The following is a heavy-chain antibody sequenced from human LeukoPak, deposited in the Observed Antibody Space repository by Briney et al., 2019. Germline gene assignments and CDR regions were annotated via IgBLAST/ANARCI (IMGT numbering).Heavy chain of an antibody. CDR3: ARGRSRLLGYCSGGSCHDLILNDAFDI. V-gene: IGHV1-18*01. CDR1: GYTFTSYG. Sequence: ASVKVSCKASGYTFTSYGISWVRQAPGQGLEWMGWISAYNGNTNYAQKLQGRVTMTTDTSTSTAYMELRSLRSDDTAVYYCARGRSRLLGYCSGGSCHDLILNDAFDIWGQGTMVTVSS. J-gene: IGHJ3*02. D-gene: IGHD2-15*01. CDR2: ISAYNGNT.